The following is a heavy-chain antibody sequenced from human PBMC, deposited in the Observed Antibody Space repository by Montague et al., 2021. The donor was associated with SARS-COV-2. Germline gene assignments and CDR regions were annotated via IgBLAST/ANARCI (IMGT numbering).Heavy chain of an antibody. Sequence: SETLSLTCTVSGGSISRYFWNWIRQTPGKGLEWMGYVHDIESSIYNPSLQSRITILLDTPKNQFSLKLSSVTAADTAVYYCVRDTRITMLVVVNRYGMDVWGQGTTVTVSS. CDR2: VHDIESS. J-gene: IGHJ6*02. V-gene: IGHV4-59*01. D-gene: IGHD3-22*01. CDR3: VRDTRITMLVVVNRYGMDV. CDR1: GGSISRYF.